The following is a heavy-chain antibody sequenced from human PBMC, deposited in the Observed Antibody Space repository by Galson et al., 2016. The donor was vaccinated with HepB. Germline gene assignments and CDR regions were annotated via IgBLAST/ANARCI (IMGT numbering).Heavy chain of an antibody. CDR1: GFSFRNYA. Sequence: SLRLSCAASGFSFRNYAMNWVRQAPGKGLEWLSCITSGTTTHYADSVKGRFTIARDNPKNSLFLQMNSLRAEDTAVYYCARQNSPPFGSGTYLDPPDYWGQGTLATVST. D-gene: IGHD3-10*01. J-gene: IGHJ4*02. V-gene: IGHV3-69-1*01. CDR2: ITSGTTT. CDR3: ARQNSPPFGSGTYLDPPDY.